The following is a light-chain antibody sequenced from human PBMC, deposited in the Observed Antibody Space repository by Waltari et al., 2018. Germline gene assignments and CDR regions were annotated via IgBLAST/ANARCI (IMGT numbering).Light chain of an antibody. CDR1: QDISRW. J-gene: IGKJ4*01. Sequence: DIQLTQFPPSVSAYVGDRTTITCRASQDISRWLAWYQQKPGKAPKFLIYAASNLPSGVPSRFSGSGSWTHFTLTISSLQPQDFATYYFQQGNSFPLSFGGGTKVEIK. V-gene: IGKV1-12*01. CDR2: AAS. CDR3: QQGNSFPLS.